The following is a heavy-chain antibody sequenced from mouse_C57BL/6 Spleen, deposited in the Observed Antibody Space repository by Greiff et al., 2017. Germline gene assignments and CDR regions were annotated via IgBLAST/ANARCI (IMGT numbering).Heavy chain of an antibody. J-gene: IGHJ3*01. Sequence: QVQLQQSGAELVKPGASVTMSCKASGYTFTSYWITWVKQRPGQGLEWIGDIYPGRGSTTYYEKFKSKATLTVDTSSSTAYMQLSSLTSEDSAVYYCAILLLFAYWGQGTLVTVSA. CDR3: AILLLFAY. CDR1: GYTFTSYW. D-gene: IGHD2-1*01. V-gene: IGHV1-55*01. CDR2: IYPGRGST.